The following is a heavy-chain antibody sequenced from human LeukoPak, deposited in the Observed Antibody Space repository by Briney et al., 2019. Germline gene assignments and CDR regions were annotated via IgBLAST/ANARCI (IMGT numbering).Heavy chain of an antibody. Sequence: PSETLSLTCSVSGVSFSSSNSYRGWLRQPPGKGREWLGSSYYTVNTYYNASLKSRVTISIGTSNNQFSLKLSAVTAADTAVYYCAKQTGSGLFILPGGQGTLVTVS. CDR2: SYYTVNT. CDR3: AKQTGSGLFILP. D-gene: IGHD3-10*01. CDR1: GVSFSSSNSY. J-gene: IGHJ4*02. V-gene: IGHV4-39*01.